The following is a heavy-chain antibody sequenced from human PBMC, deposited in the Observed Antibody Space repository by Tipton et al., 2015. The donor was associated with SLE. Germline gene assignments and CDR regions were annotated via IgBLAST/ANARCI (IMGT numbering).Heavy chain of an antibody. V-gene: IGHV4-34*01. J-gene: IGHJ6*03. CDR1: GGSFSGYY. CDR3: ARQGPLWYYYYYMDV. D-gene: IGHD3-10*01. Sequence: TLSLTCAVYGGSFSGYYWSWIRQPPGKGLEWIGEINHSGSTNYNPSLKSRVTISVDTSKNQFSLKLSSVTAADTAVYYCARQGPLWYYYYYMDVWGKVTTVTVPS. CDR2: INHSGST.